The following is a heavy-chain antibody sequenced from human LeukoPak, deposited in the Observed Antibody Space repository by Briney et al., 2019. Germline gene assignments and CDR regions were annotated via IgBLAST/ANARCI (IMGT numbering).Heavy chain of an antibody. V-gene: IGHV4-4*07. J-gene: IGHJ4*02. Sequence: SETLSLTCTVSGGSISSYYWSWIRQPAGKGLEWIGRIYTSGSTNYNPSLKSRVTMSVDTSKNQFSLKLSSVTAADTAVYYCARDRPEPYYDSSGPATHSDYWGQGTLVTVSS. CDR1: GGSISSYY. CDR3: ARDRPEPYYDSSGPATHSDY. D-gene: IGHD3-22*01. CDR2: IYTSGST.